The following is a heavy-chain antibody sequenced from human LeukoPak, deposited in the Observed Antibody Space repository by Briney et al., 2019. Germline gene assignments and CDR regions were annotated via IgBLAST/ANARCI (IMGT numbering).Heavy chain of an antibody. V-gene: IGHV3-30*02. Sequence: GGSLRLSCAASGFTFSSYGMHWVRRAPGKGLEWVAFIRYDGSNKYYADSVKGRFTISRDNSKNTLYLQMNSLRAEDTAVYYCAKAAVAAAYYYYYMDVWGKGTTVTISS. CDR3: AKAAVAAAYYYYYMDV. D-gene: IGHD6-19*01. CDR1: GFTFSSYG. CDR2: IRYDGSNK. J-gene: IGHJ6*03.